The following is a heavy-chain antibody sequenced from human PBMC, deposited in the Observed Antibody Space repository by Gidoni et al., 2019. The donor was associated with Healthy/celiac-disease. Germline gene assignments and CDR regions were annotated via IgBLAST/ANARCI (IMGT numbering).Heavy chain of an antibody. V-gene: IGHV3-30*01. J-gene: IGHJ4*02. CDR1: GFTLRSYA. CDR2: ISYYGSNK. D-gene: IGHD1-26*01. Sequence: QVQLVESGGGVVQPGRSLRLSCAASGFTLRSYAMHWVRQAPGKGLGWVAVISYYGSNKYYASSVKGRFTISRDNSKNTLYLQMNSLRAEDTAVYYCARGRGSGSPSHFDYWGQGTLVTVSS. CDR3: ARGRGSGSPSHFDY.